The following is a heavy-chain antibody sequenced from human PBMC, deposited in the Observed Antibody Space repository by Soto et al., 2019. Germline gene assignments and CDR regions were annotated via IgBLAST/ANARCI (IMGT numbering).Heavy chain of an antibody. CDR1: GGSISGGGYY. Sequence: QVQLQESGPGLVKPSETLSLTCTVSGGSISGGGYYWSWIRQPPGKGLEWIGYTYDSGSTYYNPSLKSRISISIDTSKNQFSRRLTSVTAADTAVYYCAREIIPLTTDWYFDLWGRGTLVTVSS. CDR2: TYDSGST. V-gene: IGHV4-30-4*01. J-gene: IGHJ2*01. CDR3: AREIIPLTTDWYFDL. D-gene: IGHD4-17*01.